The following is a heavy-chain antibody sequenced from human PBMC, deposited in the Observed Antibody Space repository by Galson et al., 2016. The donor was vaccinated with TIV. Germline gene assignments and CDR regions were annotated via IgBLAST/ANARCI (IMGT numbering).Heavy chain of an antibody. CDR1: GFTFSNHA. V-gene: IGHV4-38-2*01. J-gene: IGHJ6*02. Sequence: LRLSCAASGFTFSNHAMSWVRQAPGKGLEWIGTVHHVGVTFYNPSLKSRVTITKDEPDNSFSLTMRSVTAADTATYYCARHYNNIVIGEGWYYDHGMDVWGQGTTVTVSS. CDR2: VHHVGVT. D-gene: IGHD5-12*01. CDR3: ARHYNNIVIGEGWYYDHGMDV.